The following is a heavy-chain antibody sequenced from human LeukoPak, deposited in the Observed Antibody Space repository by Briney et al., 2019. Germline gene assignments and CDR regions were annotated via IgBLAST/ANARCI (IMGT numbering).Heavy chain of an antibody. CDR1: GFTFSSYW. J-gene: IGHJ3*02. V-gene: IGHV3-74*01. Sequence: PGGSLRLSCAASGFTFSSYWMHWVRQGPEKGLVWVSRINDHGSSTDYADSVKGRFTISRDNGKNTLYLQMNSLRAEDTAVYYCARIPVGGNRAFDIWGQGTMVTVSS. CDR2: INDHGSST. CDR3: ARIPVGGNRAFDI. D-gene: IGHD6-19*01.